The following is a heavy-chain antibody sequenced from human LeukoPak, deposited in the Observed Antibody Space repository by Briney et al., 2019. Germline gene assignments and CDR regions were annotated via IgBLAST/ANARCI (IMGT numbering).Heavy chain of an antibody. CDR3: ARRLNYYDSSGYPSSSDY. CDR2: IIPIFGTA. Sequence: SVKVSCKASGGTFSSYAISWVRQAPGQGLEWMGRIIPIFGTANYAQKFQGRVTITTEESTSTAYMELSSLRSEDTAVYYCARRLNYYDSSGYPSSSDYWGQGTLVTVSS. V-gene: IGHV1-69*05. CDR1: GGTFSSYA. D-gene: IGHD3-22*01. J-gene: IGHJ4*02.